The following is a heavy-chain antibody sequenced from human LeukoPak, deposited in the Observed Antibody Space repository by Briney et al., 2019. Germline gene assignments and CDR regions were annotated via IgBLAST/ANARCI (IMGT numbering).Heavy chain of an antibody. D-gene: IGHD1-7*01. J-gene: IGHJ5*02. Sequence: SETLSLTCTVSGGSISSSSYYWGWIRQPPGKGLEWIGSIYYSGSTYYNPSLKSRVTISVDTSKNQFSLKLSSVTAADTAVYYCARGQDFWNYDRDWFDPWGQGTLVTVSS. CDR2: IYYSGST. CDR1: GGSISSSSYY. V-gene: IGHV4-39*07. CDR3: ARGQDFWNYDRDWFDP.